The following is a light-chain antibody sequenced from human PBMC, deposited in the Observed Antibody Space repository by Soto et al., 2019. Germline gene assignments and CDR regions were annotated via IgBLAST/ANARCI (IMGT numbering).Light chain of an antibody. J-gene: IGKJ2*01. CDR3: QQYHNWPPQYT. V-gene: IGKV3-15*01. CDR1: QTVSSN. Sequence: EIVMTQSPATLSVSPGERATLSCRASQTVSSNLVWYQQKPGQAPRLLIHGASTRATGVPARFSGSGSGTEFTLTITSLQSEDFAVYYCQQYHNWPPQYTFGQGTKLLIK. CDR2: GAS.